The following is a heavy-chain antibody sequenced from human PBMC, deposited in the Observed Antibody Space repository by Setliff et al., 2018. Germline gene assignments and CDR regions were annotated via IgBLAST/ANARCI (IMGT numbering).Heavy chain of an antibody. Sequence: PSETLSLTCRVSGGSISSGNYYWGLIRQPPGKGLEWVATIYYSGSTYSNPSLKSRLIISVDAPDNQFSVKLSSVTAADTAVYYCARHKSNGSGSYPSLYMDVRGKGIKVTVSS. V-gene: IGHV4-39*01. CDR2: IYYSGST. D-gene: IGHD3-10*01. CDR1: GGSISSGNYY. CDR3: ARHKSNGSGSYPSLYMDV. J-gene: IGHJ6*03.